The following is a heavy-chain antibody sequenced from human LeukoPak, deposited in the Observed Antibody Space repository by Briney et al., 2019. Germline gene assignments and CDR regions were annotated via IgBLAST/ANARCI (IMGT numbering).Heavy chain of an antibody. J-gene: IGHJ4*02. CDR3: ARALNDSSGYYYHYYFDY. V-gene: IGHV1-69*04. Sequence: ASVRVSCKASGGTFSSYAISWVRQAPGQGLEWMGRIIPILGIANYAQKFQGRVTITADKSTSTAYMELSSLRSEDTAVYYCARALNDSSGYYYHYYFDYWGQGTLVTVSS. CDR1: GGTFSSYA. D-gene: IGHD3-22*01. CDR2: IIPILGIA.